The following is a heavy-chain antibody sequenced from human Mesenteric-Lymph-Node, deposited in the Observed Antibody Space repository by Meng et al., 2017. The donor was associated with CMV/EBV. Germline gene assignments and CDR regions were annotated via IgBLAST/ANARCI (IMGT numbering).Heavy chain of an antibody. J-gene: IGHJ4*02. Sequence: QGQLHQWGAGRLKPSETLSVACAVYGGSVSGYYWNWIRQSPEKGLEWIGEINHSGSTTYNPSFTSRIIISVDTSTNQISLNMSSVTAADTAVYYCARGSSYDILTGYFDYWGQGALVTVSS. CDR2: INHSGST. CDR1: GGSVSGYY. V-gene: IGHV4-34*01. D-gene: IGHD3-9*01. CDR3: ARGSSYDILTGYFDY.